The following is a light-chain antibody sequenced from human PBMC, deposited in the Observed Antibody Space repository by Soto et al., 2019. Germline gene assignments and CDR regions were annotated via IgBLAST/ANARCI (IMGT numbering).Light chain of an antibody. J-gene: IGKJ1*01. CDR1: QSVGSNF. CDR2: GAS. CDR3: QQYGSSSWT. Sequence: EIVLTQSPGTLSLPPGERATLSCRASQSVGSNFLAWYQQRPGQAPRLLIYGASSRATGIPDRFSGSGSGTDFTLTISRLEPEDFAVYYCQQYGSSSWTFGQGTKVEIK. V-gene: IGKV3-20*01.